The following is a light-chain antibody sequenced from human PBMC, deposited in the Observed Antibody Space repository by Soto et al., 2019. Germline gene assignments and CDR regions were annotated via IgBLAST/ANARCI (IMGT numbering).Light chain of an antibody. CDR1: QSVTSTY. J-gene: IGKJ1*01. CDR3: QQYGYSFWT. Sequence: ETVLTQSPGTLSLSPGERATLSCRASQSVTSTYFAWYQQKPGQAPRLLIYGGTSRATGIPARFSGSGSGTDYTLTISRLEPEDSAVYYCQQYGYSFWTFGQGTKVDIK. V-gene: IGKV3-20*01. CDR2: GGT.